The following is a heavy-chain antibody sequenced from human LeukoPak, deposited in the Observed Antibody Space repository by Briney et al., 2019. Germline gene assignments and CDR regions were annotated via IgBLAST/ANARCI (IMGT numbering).Heavy chain of an antibody. CDR2: INQSGST. J-gene: IGHJ4*02. CDR3: ARGYGSGFAY. D-gene: IGHD3-10*01. V-gene: IGHV4-38-2*02. CDR1: HYSISSNYY. Sequence: SETLSLTCTVSHYSISSNYYWGWIRQSPGKGLEWIGEINQSGSTNHNPSLKSRVTISVDTSKNQFSLKVSSVTAADTAVYYCARGYGSGFAYWGQGTLVTVSS.